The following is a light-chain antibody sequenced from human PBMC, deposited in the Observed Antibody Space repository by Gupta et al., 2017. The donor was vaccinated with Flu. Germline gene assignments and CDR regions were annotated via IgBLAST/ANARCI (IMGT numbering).Light chain of an antibody. CDR2: AAS. Sequence: DIEMTQSPSSVSASVGDRVTITYQASQGSSRWLAWYQQKPGKAPELLIYAASSLQSGVPSRFSGSGSVTDFTLAISIPQPEDFATYYCQQANSYPFTFGRGTKVEIK. CDR3: QQANSYPFT. CDR1: QGSSRW. J-gene: IGKJ4*01. V-gene: IGKV1D-12*01.